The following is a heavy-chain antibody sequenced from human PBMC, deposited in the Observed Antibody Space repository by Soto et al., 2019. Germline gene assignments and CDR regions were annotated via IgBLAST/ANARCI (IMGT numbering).Heavy chain of an antibody. CDR1: GYSFTSYW. J-gene: IGHJ6*02. V-gene: IGHV5-51*01. CDR3: ARRGYSGYGASYYYYGMDV. Sequence: PGESLKISCKGSGYSFTSYWIGWVRQMPGKGLEWMGIIYPGDPDTRYSPSFQGQVTISADKSISTAYLQWSSLKASGTAMYYCARRGYSGYGASYYYYGMDVWGQGTTVTVSS. D-gene: IGHD5-12*01. CDR2: IYPGDPDT.